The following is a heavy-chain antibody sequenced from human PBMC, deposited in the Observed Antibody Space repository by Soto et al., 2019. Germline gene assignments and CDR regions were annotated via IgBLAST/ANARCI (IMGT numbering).Heavy chain of an antibody. CDR2: ISGYNGNT. Sequence: QVQLVQSGVEVKKPGASVRVSCKASGYTFTNYGITWVRQAPGQGLEWLGWISGYNGNTNYAQKFQVRVTMTTDTSTSTAYMDLTSLRYDDTAVYYCARGGRFAVADTDYWGQGTLLTVSS. D-gene: IGHD3-3*01. CDR3: ARGGRFAVADTDY. CDR1: GYTFTNYG. V-gene: IGHV1-18*01. J-gene: IGHJ4*02.